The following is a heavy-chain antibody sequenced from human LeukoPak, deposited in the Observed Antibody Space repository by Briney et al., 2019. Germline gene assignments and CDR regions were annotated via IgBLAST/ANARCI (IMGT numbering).Heavy chain of an antibody. CDR1: GDSVSSNSAA. CDR3: ARDVGGQQLVNGYYYYYYMDV. D-gene: IGHD6-13*01. J-gene: IGHJ6*03. V-gene: IGHV6-1*01. CDR2: TYYRSKWYN. Sequence: SQTLTLTCAISGDSVSSNSAAWNWIRQSPSRGLEWLGRTYYRSKWYNDYAVSVKSRITINPDTSKNQFSLQLNSVTPEGTAVYYCARDVGGQQLVNGYYYYYYMDVWGKGTTVTVSS.